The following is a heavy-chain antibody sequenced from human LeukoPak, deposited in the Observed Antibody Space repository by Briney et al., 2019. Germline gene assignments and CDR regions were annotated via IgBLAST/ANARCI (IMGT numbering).Heavy chain of an antibody. CDR1: GFTFSSYA. Sequence: GGSLRLSCAASGFTFSSYAMSWVRQAPGKGLEWVSAISSGGGSTYDADSVKGRFTISRDSAKNTLYLQMNSLRAEDTAVYYCAREITTNGGRYFDYWGQGTLVTVSS. V-gene: IGHV3-23*01. CDR2: ISSGGGST. CDR3: AREITTNGGRYFDY. J-gene: IGHJ4*02. D-gene: IGHD7-27*01.